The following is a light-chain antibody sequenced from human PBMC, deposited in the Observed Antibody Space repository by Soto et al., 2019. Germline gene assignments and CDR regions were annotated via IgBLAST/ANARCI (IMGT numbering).Light chain of an antibody. Sequence: EVVLTQSPVTLSLSPGERATLSCRASQSFRGLLAWYQQKPGQAPRLLIYDAYNRATGIPPRFSGSGSGTDFTLTISSLEPEDSAVYYCQQYYNWPLTFGGGTKVEIK. V-gene: IGKV3-11*01. J-gene: IGKJ4*01. CDR3: QQYYNWPLT. CDR1: QSFRGL. CDR2: DAY.